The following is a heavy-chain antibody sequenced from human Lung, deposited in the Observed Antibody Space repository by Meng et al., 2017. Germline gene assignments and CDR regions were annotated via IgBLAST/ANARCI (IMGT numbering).Heavy chain of an antibody. CDR1: GYNFPDYW. V-gene: IGHV1-2*06. J-gene: IGHJ4*02. CDR2: IDPKSGDT. CDR3: ARDEDISAAGKLFGDY. D-gene: IGHD6-13*01. Sequence: QVALVPSGAGVKKPGASVKVSCKPSGYNFPDYWLHWVRRAPGQGLEWMGRIDPKSGDTHYAQRFQGRVTMTGDTSISTAYMELSGLRSDDTAMYYCARDEDISAAGKLFGDYWGQGTLVTVSS.